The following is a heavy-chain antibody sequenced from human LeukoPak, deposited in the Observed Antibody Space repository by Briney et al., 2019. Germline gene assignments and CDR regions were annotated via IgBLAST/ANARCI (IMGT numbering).Heavy chain of an antibody. CDR3: AKDRGDIVVVPAATHAFDI. CDR1: GFTFSSYA. D-gene: IGHD2-2*01. Sequence: GGSLRLSCAASGFTFSSYAMSWVRQAPGKGLEWVSAISGSGGSTYYADSVKGRFTISRDNSKYTLYLQMNSLRAEDTAVYYCAKDRGDIVVVPAATHAFDIWGQGTMVTVSS. J-gene: IGHJ3*02. V-gene: IGHV3-23*01. CDR2: ISGSGGST.